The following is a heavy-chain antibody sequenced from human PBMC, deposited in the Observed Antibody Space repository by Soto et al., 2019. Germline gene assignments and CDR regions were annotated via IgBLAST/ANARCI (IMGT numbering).Heavy chain of an antibody. V-gene: IGHV4-4*02. J-gene: IGHJ4*02. CDR2: IYHSGST. CDR3: ATDRGYSYAEYHFDY. CDR1: GGSISSSNW. D-gene: IGHD5-18*01. Sequence: QVQLQESGPGLVKPSGTLSLTCAVSGGSISSSNWWSWVRQPPGKGLVWIGEIYHSGSTNYNPSLKSRVTISVDKSKNQFSLKLSSVTAADTAVYYCATDRGYSYAEYHFDYWGQGTLVTVPS.